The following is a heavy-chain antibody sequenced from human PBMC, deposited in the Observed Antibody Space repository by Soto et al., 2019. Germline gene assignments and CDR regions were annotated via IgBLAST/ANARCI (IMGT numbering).Heavy chain of an antibody. V-gene: IGHV4-59*08. CDR2: VYNTGGT. CDR1: SGPSSSHN. D-gene: IGHD1-1*01. CDR3: VRQGIGNLHGLVDV. J-gene: IGHJ6*02. Sequence: QVQLQQSGPGLVKPSETLSLTCTVSSGPSSSHNWGWIRQSPGRGLEWIGYVYNTGGTSYNPSLKSRVTLSADTSANHISLTLSSVTAAATAIYYCVRQGIGNLHGLVDVWGQGTTVSVSS.